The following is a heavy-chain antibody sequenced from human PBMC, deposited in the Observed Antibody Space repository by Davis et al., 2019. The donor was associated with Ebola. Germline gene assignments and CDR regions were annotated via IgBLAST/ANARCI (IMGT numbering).Heavy chain of an antibody. CDR2: IKQDGSQK. CDR3: AISQGSGLTDY. J-gene: IGHJ4*02. V-gene: IGHV3-7*03. CDR1: GFTFSSYW. Sequence: GESLKISCAASGFTFSSYWMSWVRQAPGKGLEWVANIKQDGSQKYYVDSVKGRFSISRDNAKNSLYLQMNSLRAEDTAVYYCAISQGSGLTDYWGQGTLVTVSS.